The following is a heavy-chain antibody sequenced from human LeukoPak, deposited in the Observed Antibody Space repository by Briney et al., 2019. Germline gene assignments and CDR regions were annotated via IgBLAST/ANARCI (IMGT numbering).Heavy chain of an antibody. Sequence: GGSLRLSCAASGFTFSSYNMNWVRQAPGKGLEWVSYISSSSSTIYYADSVKGRFTISRDNAKNSLYLQMISLRAEDTAVYYCARDRGYYYYYYMDVWGKGTTVTVSS. J-gene: IGHJ6*03. CDR3: ARDRGYYYYYYMDV. CDR1: GFTFSSYN. V-gene: IGHV3-48*01. CDR2: ISSSSSTI.